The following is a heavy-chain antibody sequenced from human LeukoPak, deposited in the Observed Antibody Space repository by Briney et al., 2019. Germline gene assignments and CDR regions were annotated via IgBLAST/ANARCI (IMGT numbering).Heavy chain of an antibody. V-gene: IGHV3-23*01. CDR2: ISGSGGST. J-gene: IGHJ4*02. D-gene: IGHD5-12*01. CDR1: GFTFSSYA. CDR3: AKGQWLPDSRYFDY. Sequence: GGSLRLSCAASGFTFSSYAMSWVRQAPGKGLEWVSAISGSGGSTYYADSVKGRFTISRDNSENTLYLQMNSLRAEDTAVYYCAKGQWLPDSRYFDYWGQGTLVTVSS.